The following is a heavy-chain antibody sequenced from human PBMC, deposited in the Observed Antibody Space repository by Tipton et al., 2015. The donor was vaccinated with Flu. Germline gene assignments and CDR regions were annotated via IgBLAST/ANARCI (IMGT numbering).Heavy chain of an antibody. V-gene: IGHV3-23*01. Sequence: SLRLSCVASGFTFSTYAMSWVRQAPGKGLEWVSGISGSGSRTYYADSVKGRFTIPRDNSKNTLYLQMNSLRAEDTAVYYCAKALNCGGDCYPPVEYNYYYGMDVWGQGTTVTVSS. J-gene: IGHJ6*02. CDR1: GFTFSTYA. CDR3: AKALNCGGDCYPPVEYNYYYGMDV. CDR2: ISGSGSRT. D-gene: IGHD2-21*02.